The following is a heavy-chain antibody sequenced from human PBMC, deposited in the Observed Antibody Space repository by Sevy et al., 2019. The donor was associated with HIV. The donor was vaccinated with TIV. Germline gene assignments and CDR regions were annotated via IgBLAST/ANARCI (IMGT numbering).Heavy chain of an antibody. J-gene: IGHJ4*02. CDR1: GFTFGDYA. V-gene: IGHV3-49*03. CDR3: TRPLATADTPEYFFDY. D-gene: IGHD5-12*01. Sequence: GGSLRLSCTSSGFTFGDYAMSWFRQAPGKGLEWVAFIRRNSHEPYGGTTEYAASVKGRFTISRDYSKSIAYLQMNSLKTEDTAVYYCTRPLATADTPEYFFDYWGQGILVTVSS. CDR2: IRRNSHEPYGGTT.